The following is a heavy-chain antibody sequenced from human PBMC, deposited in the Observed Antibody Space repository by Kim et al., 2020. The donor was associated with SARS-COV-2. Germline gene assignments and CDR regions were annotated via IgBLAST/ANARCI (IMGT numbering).Heavy chain of an antibody. Sequence: GGSLRLSCAASGFTFSSYAMHWVRQAPGKGLEWVAVISYDGSNKYYADSVKGRFTISRDNSKNTLYLQMNSLRAEDTAVYYCARDGDGYSVAYDAFDIWGKGTMVTVSS. D-gene: IGHD5-18*01. J-gene: IGHJ3*02. CDR1: GFTFSSYA. CDR3: ARDGDGYSVAYDAFDI. V-gene: IGHV3-30*04. CDR2: ISYDGSNK.